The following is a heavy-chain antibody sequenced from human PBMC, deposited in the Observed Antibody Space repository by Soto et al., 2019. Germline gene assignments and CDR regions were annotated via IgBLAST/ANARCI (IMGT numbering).Heavy chain of an antibody. Sequence: QVQLVQSGAEVQKPGSSVKVSCKASGGTFSRHTISWVRQAPGQGLEWMGRIIPSLGIADHAQKFQDRVTITADKSTSTAYMELSSLRSEDTAVYYCARDESTVTTCYFDLWGRGTLVTVSS. CDR2: IIPSLGIA. CDR3: ARDESTVTTCYFDL. V-gene: IGHV1-69*08. CDR1: GGTFSRHT. J-gene: IGHJ2*01. D-gene: IGHD4-4*01.